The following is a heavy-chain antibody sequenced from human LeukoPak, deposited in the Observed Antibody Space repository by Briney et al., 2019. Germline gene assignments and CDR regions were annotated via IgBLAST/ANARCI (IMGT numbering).Heavy chain of an antibody. J-gene: IGHJ4*02. Sequence: GGSLRLSCAASGFIFDQYAMHWVRQAPGKGLEWVSSISWNNIVTGYGDSVKGRFTISRDNAKNSLYLQMNSLRAEDTAVYYCARAPLAGRNFMNSFDYWGQGTLVTVSS. CDR1: GFIFDQYA. V-gene: IGHV3-9*01. CDR3: ARAPLAGRNFMNSFDY. CDR2: ISWNNIVT. D-gene: IGHD4-23*01.